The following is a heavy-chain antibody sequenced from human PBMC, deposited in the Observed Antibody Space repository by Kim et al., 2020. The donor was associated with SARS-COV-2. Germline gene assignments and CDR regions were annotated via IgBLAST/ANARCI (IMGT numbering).Heavy chain of an antibody. CDR1: GYSFTSYW. V-gene: IGHV5-10-1*01. CDR3: ASWAILTGPNYYYYGMDV. J-gene: IGHJ6*02. CDR2: IDPSDSYT. Sequence: GESLKISCKGSGYSFTSYWISWVRQMPGKGLEWMGRIDPSDSYTNYSPSFQGHVTISADKSISTAYLQWSSLKASDTAMYYCASWAILTGPNYYYYGMDVWGQGTTVTVSS. D-gene: IGHD3-9*01.